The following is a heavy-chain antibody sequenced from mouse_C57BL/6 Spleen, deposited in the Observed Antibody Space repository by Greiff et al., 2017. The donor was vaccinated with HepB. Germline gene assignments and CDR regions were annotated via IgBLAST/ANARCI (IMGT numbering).Heavy chain of an antibody. Sequence: VQLQQSGAELVRPGASVKLSCIASGFNIKDYYMHWVKQRPEQGLEWIGRIDPEDGDTEYAPKFQGKATMTADTSSNTAYLQLSSLTSEDTAVYYCTSYYYGSSYDYWGQGTTLTVSS. V-gene: IGHV14-1*01. D-gene: IGHD1-1*01. J-gene: IGHJ2*01. CDR1: GFNIKDYY. CDR3: TSYYYGSSYDY. CDR2: IDPEDGDT.